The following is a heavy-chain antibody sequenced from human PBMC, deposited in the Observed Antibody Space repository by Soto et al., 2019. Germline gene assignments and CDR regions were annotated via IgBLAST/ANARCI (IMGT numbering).Heavy chain of an antibody. CDR2: ISGYNGIS. D-gene: IGHD3-10*02. J-gene: IGHJ4*02. CDR1: GFIFSNYA. V-gene: IGHV1-18*01. Sequence: QIHLVQSGAEVKESGASVKVSCRTSGFIFSNYAVSWLRQAPGQVLEWMGWISGYNGISKSAREFQDRITMTIETSTGTAYMDLRSLKSDDTAIYFCARDNYVFAGFYFDNWGQGTLVTVSS. CDR3: ARDNYVFAGFYFDN.